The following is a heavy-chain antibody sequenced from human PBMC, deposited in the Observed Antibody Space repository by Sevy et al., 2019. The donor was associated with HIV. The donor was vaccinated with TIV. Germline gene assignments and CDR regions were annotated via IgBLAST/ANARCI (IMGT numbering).Heavy chain of an antibody. CDR3: AKDINRGCDGINCYPYYYYFYGLDV. CDR1: GFPFNDHA. Sequence: GGSLRLSCAASGFPFNDHALHWVRQVPGKGLEWVSGISWNSSNVGYADSVKGRFTISRDNANHFLYLEMNSLRPEDTAFYYCAKDINRGCDGINCYPYYYYFYGLDVSGQGTTVTVSS. D-gene: IGHD2-21*01. CDR2: ISWNSSNV. V-gene: IGHV3-9*01. J-gene: IGHJ6*02.